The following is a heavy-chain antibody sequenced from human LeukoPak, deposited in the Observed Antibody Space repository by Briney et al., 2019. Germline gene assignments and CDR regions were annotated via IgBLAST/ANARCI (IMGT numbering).Heavy chain of an antibody. CDR3: ARGGGDY. V-gene: IGHV4-34*01. J-gene: IGHJ4*02. CDR2: IYHSGST. D-gene: IGHD3-16*01. Sequence: PSETLSLTCAVYGGSFSGYYWSWIRQPPGKGLEWIGEIYHSGSTNYNPSLKSRGTISVDTSKNQFSLKLSSVTAADTAVYFCARGGGDYWGQGTLVIVSS. CDR1: GGSFSGYY.